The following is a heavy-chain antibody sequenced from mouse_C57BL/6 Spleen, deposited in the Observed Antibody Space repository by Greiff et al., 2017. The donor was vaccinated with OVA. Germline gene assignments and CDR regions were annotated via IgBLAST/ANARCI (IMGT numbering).Heavy chain of an antibody. CDR2: ISSGGDYI. J-gene: IGHJ3*01. Sequence: EVKLMESGEGLVKPGGSLKLSCAASGFTFSSYAMSWVRQTPEKRMEWVAYISSGGDYIYYADTVKGRFTISRDNARNTLYLQMSSLKSEDTAMYYCTRDRGDYDDGYPAWFAYWGQGTLVTVSA. CDR3: TRDRGDYDDGYPAWFAY. V-gene: IGHV5-9-1*02. CDR1: GFTFSSYA. D-gene: IGHD2-3*01.